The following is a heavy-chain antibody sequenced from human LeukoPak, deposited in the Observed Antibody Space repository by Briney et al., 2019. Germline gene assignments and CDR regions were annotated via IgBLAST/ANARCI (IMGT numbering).Heavy chain of an antibody. J-gene: IGHJ3*02. CDR1: GFTFSSYA. CDR3: ARVDDLDASDI. V-gene: IGHV3-30*04. Sequence: GGSLRLSCAASGFTFSSYAMHWVRQAPGKGLEWVAVISDDGSNKYYADSVKGRFTISRDNSKNTLYLQMNSLRAEDTAVYYCARVDDLDASDIWGQGTMVTVSS. CDR2: ISDDGSNK. D-gene: IGHD2-2*03.